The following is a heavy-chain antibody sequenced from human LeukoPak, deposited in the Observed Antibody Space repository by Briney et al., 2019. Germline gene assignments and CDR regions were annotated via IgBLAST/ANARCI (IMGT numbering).Heavy chain of an antibody. J-gene: IGHJ6*03. CDR3: ARAPGESYYYYYYMDV. CDR2: IYHSGST. Sequence: PSQTLSLTCTVSGGSISSGGYYWSWIRQPPGKGLEWIGYIYHSGSTYYNPSLKSRVTISVDRSKNQFSLKLSSVTAADTAVYYCARAPGESYYYYYYMDVWGKGTTVTVSS. V-gene: IGHV4-30-2*01. D-gene: IGHD3-10*01. CDR1: GGSISSGGYY.